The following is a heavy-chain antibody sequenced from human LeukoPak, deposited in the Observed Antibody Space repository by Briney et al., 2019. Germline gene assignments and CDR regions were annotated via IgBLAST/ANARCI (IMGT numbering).Heavy chain of an antibody. J-gene: IGHJ4*02. V-gene: IGHV4-34*01. CDR1: GGSFSGYY. Sequence: PSETLSLTCAVYGGSFSGYYWSGIRQPPGKGLEWIGEINHSGSTNYNPSLKSRVTISVDTSKNQFSLKLSSVAAADTAVYYCASGPHTGVNYYDSSGYYYWGQGTLVTVSS. D-gene: IGHD3-22*01. CDR2: INHSGST. CDR3: ASGPHTGVNYYDSSGYYY.